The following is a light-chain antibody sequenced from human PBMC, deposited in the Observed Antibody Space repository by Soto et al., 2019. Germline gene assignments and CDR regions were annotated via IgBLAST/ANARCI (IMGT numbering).Light chain of an antibody. J-gene: IGKJ1*01. V-gene: IGKV2-30*01. Sequence: DVVMTQSPPSLPVPLGQPASISCRSSQSLLSFDGNTLLNWFKQRPGQSPRRPIYKVSNRASGGLARFNGSGSSTDFSLQISRVEHEDVGVYYCMQGSHCPPWTFGQGTKVEIK. CDR3: MQGSHCPPWT. CDR1: QSLLSFDGNTL. CDR2: KVS.